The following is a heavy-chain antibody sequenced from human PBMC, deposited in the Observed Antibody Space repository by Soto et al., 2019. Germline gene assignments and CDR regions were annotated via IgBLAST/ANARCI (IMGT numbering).Heavy chain of an antibody. CDR3: ARDLGYCSSTSCYDYYYYYMDV. CDR2: ISAYNGNT. CDR1: GYTFTSYG. J-gene: IGHJ6*03. Sequence: ASVKVSCKASGYTFTSYGISWVRQAPGRGLEWMGWISAYNGNTKYAQKFQGRVTMTTDTSTSTAYMELSSLRSEDTAVYYCARDLGYCSSTSCYDYYYYYMDVWGKGTTVTVSS. V-gene: IGHV1-18*01. D-gene: IGHD2-2*01.